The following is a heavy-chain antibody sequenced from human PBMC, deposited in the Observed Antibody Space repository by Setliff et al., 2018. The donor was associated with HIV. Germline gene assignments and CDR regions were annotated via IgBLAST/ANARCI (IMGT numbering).Heavy chain of an antibody. Sequence: GGSLRLSCAASGFTFSDYYMSWIRQAPGKGLEWVSYISSSGSAIYYADSVKGRITISRDNAKNSLYLQMNSLRAEDTAVYYCARMWSYYDFWSGYYYWGQGTLVTVSS. J-gene: IGHJ4*02. D-gene: IGHD3-3*01. CDR3: ARMWSYYDFWSGYYY. CDR1: GFTFSDYY. V-gene: IGHV3-11*04. CDR2: ISSSGSAI.